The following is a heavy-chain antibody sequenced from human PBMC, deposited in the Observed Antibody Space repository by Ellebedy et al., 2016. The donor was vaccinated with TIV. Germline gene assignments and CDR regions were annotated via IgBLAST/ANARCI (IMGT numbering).Heavy chain of an antibody. CDR1: GYTFTSYY. D-gene: IGHD2-21*01. CDR2: INPSGGST. Sequence: AASVKVSCKASGYTFTSYYMHWVRQAPGQGLEWMGIINPSGGSTSYAQKLQGRVTMTRDTSTSTVYMELSSLRSDDTAVYYCARDNAKMRGIYPDWGQGTLVTVSS. J-gene: IGHJ4*02. CDR3: ARDNAKMRGIYPD. V-gene: IGHV1-46*04.